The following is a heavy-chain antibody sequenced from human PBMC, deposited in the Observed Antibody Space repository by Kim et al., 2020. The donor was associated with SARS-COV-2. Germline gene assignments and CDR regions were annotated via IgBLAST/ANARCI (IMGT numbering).Heavy chain of an antibody. CDR2: IDPSDSYT. CDR1: GYSFTSYW. V-gene: IGHV5-10-1*01. D-gene: IGHD1-26*01. J-gene: IGHJ1*01. Sequence: GESLKISCQGSGYSFTSYWISWVRQMPGKGLEWMGRIDPSDSYTNYSPSFQGHVTISADKSISTAYLQWSSLKASDTAMYYCARPSSGSYLYFQHWGQGTLVTVSS. CDR3: ARPSSGSYLYFQH.